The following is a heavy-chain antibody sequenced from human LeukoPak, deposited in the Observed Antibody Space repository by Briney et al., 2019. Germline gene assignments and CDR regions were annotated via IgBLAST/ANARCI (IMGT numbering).Heavy chain of an antibody. J-gene: IGHJ4*02. CDR1: GGSICSYY. D-gene: IGHD6-13*01. V-gene: IGHV4-59*01. Sequence: SETLSLTCTVSGGSICSYYWSWIRQPPGKGLEWIGYIYYSGTTNYNPSLKSRVTISVDTSKNQFSLKLSSVTAADTAVYYCARGVYIAAAQYAYWGQGTLVTVSS. CDR3: ARGVYIAAAQYAY. CDR2: IYYSGTT.